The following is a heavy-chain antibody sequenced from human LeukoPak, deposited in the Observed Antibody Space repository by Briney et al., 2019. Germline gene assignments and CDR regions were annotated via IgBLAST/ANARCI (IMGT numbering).Heavy chain of an antibody. CDR2: ISSSGSTI. CDR3: ARDLGGTHDY. V-gene: IGHV3-48*03. Sequence: PGGSLRLSCAASGFIFSSYEMNWVRQATGKGLEWVSYISSSGSTIYYADSVKGRFTISRDNAKNSLYLQMNSLRAEDTAVYYCARDLGGTHDYWGQGTLVTVTS. J-gene: IGHJ4*02. CDR1: GFIFSSYE. D-gene: IGHD1-1*01.